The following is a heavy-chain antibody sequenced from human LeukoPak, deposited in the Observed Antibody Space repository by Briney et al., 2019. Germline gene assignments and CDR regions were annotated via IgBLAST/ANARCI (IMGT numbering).Heavy chain of an antibody. V-gene: IGHV4-59*12. D-gene: IGHD3-3*01. Sequence: PSETLSLTCTVSGGSISSYYWSWIRQPPGKGLEWVGYIYYSGSTNYNPSLKSRVTISVDTSKNQFSLKLNSVTAADTAVYYCARDPNYDFWSGSYSALYYYYYMDVWGKGTTVTVSS. J-gene: IGHJ6*03. CDR1: GGSISSYY. CDR3: ARDPNYDFWSGSYSALYYYYYMDV. CDR2: IYYSGST.